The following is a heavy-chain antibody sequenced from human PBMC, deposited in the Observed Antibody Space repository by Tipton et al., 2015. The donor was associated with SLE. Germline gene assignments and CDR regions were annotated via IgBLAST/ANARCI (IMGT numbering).Heavy chain of an antibody. J-gene: IGHJ6*03. D-gene: IGHD2-2*01. CDR2: IYYSGST. CDR1: GGSFSGYY. CDR3: ARGYQLRLGAYYCYLDV. V-gene: IGHV4-59*07. Sequence: TLSLTCAVYGGSFSGYYWSWIRQPPGKGLEWIGYIYYSGSTNYNPSLKSRVTISVDTSKNQFSLKLSSVTAADAAVYYCARGYQLRLGAYYCYLDVWVKGTTVTVSS.